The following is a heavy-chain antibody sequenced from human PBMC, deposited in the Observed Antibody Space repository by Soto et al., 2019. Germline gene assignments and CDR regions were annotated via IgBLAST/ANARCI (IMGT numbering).Heavy chain of an antibody. J-gene: IGHJ1*01. D-gene: IGHD1-26*01. Sequence: QVQLVESGGGVVQPGRSRTLSCVASGFTFRLYGMHWVRQAPGKGLEWVSAVSYDGKNKWYGDSVQGRVTISRDNSKNTVFRQMSSLRTEDTAVYYCARGREVAAVQDWWGQGLVVAVS. V-gene: IGHV3-30*03. CDR2: VSYDGKNK. CDR3: ARGREVAAVQDW. CDR1: GFTFRLYG.